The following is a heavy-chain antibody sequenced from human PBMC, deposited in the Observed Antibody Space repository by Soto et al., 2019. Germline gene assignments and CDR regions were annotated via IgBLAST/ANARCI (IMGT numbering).Heavy chain of an antibody. CDR3: ARHHPPSYREHDGGWFDP. D-gene: IGHD1-1*01. Sequence: SDTLSLTCTVSGGSISSGGYYWSWIRQHPGKGLEWIGYIYYSGSTYYNPSLKSRVTISVDTSKNQFSLKLSSVTAADTAVYYCARHHPPSYREHDGGWFDPWGQGTVVTVSS. CDR1: GGSISSGGYY. J-gene: IGHJ5*02. CDR2: IYYSGST. V-gene: IGHV4-31*03.